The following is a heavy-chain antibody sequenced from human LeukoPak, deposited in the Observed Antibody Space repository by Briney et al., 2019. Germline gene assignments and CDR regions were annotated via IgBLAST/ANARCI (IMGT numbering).Heavy chain of an antibody. V-gene: IGHV3-7*01. CDR3: VSQEVVPH. J-gene: IGHJ4*02. D-gene: IGHD2-15*01. Sequence: GESLKISCAASGFSFTNYWMSWVRQAPGKGLEWVANVKEDGTTKQYVDSVKGRFTISRDNAKNSLYLQMDSLRAEDTAVYYCVSQEVVPHWGQGTLVSVSS. CDR2: VKEDGTTK. CDR1: GFSFTNYW.